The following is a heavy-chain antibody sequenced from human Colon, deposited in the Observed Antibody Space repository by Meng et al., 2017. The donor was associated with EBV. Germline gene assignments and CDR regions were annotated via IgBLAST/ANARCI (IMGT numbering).Heavy chain of an antibody. J-gene: IGHJ5*02. CDR3: AYYFVGRGGTGS. CDR1: GGSFVQSDYH. CDR2: IYDSGSA. V-gene: IGHV4-61*03. D-gene: IGHD2-8*02. Sequence: AHLQGLGPGLVIRCATLSPTGPCWGGSFVQSDYHLSWLRHPPRNGLYRLGCIYDSGSAKYNPSLNSRITISIDTTRNHFVLKLISVTASDTAVYYGAYYFVGRGGTGSWGQGTLVTVSS.